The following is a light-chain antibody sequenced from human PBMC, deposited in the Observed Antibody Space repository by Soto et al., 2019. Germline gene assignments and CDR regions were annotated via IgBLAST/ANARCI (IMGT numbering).Light chain of an antibody. CDR1: QSISAY. Sequence: DIQMTQSPSSLSASVGDRVTITCRASQSISAYLNWYQQKPRRAPKLLIYATSTLRSGVPSRFSGSGSGTDFTLTISSLQPEDFATYYCQQSYGRPPITFGQGTRLEIK. V-gene: IGKV1-39*01. CDR3: QQSYGRPPIT. J-gene: IGKJ5*01. CDR2: ATS.